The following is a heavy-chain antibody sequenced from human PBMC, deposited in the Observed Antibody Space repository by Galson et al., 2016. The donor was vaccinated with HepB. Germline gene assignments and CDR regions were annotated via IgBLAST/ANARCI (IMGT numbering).Heavy chain of an antibody. J-gene: IGHJ4*02. CDR1: GFTFSTYA. V-gene: IGHV3-23*01. D-gene: IGHD3/OR15-3a*01. CDR3: AKRRTVSIPRGHPTYYFDH. Sequence: SLRLSCAASGFTFSTYAMSWVRQAPGKGLEWVSTISAGGGSTYYADSVKGRFTISRDNSKNTLSLLLNSLRAEDTAMYYCAKRRTVSIPRGHPTYYFDHWGQGTLVTVSS. CDR2: ISAGGGST.